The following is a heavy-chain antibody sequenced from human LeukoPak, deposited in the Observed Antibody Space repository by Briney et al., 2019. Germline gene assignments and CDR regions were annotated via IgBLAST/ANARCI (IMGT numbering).Heavy chain of an antibody. D-gene: IGHD5-24*01. V-gene: IGHV4-31*03. J-gene: IGHJ4*02. CDR1: GGSISSGGYY. CDR2: IYYSGST. Sequence: SQTLSLTCTVSGGSISSGGYYWSWIRQHPGKGLEWIGYIYYSGSTSYNPSLKSRVTMSVDTSKNQFSLKLSSVTAADTAVYYCARDWARDGYNYFFDNWGQGTLVTVSS. CDR3: ARDWARDGYNYFFDN.